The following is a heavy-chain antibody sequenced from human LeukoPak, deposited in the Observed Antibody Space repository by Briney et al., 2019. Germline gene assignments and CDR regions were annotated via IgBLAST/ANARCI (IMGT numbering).Heavy chain of an antibody. J-gene: IGHJ3*02. V-gene: IGHV3-23*01. CDR1: GYIFSNSA. CDR2: ISNSGVRR. CDR3: AKVKGKDGFRDAYDI. Sequence: PGGPLRLSCAASGYIFSNSAKNWVRQATGEGLEGVSSISNSGVRRYYADFVKGGFTTGRDNSKNTLYLQMNSLRAEDTAPYYCAKVKGKDGFRDAYDIWGQGTMVTVSS.